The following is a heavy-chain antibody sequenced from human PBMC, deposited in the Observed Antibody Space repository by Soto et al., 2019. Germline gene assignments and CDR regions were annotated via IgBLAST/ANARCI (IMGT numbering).Heavy chain of an antibody. CDR2: ISYSGSS. Sequence: SETLSLTCTVSGGSNIRDGYYWSWIRQHPGKGLEWIAYISYSGSSYSNPSLKSRVTISADTSKNQFSPRLTSVTAADTAVYFCARATPAGSADFWGQGTLVTVS. CDR3: ARATPAGSADF. J-gene: IGHJ4*02. D-gene: IGHD2-2*01. V-gene: IGHV4-31*03. CDR1: GGSNIRDGYY.